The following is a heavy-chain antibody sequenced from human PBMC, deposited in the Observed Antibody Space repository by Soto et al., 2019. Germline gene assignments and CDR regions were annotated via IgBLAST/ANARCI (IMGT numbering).Heavy chain of an antibody. Sequence: GGSLRLSCAASGFTVSSEYMSWVRQAPGKGLEWVSVIYTGGSTYYADSVKGRFTFSRDNSKNTVYLQMNSLRAEDTAVYYCARAYGGNPALFDPWGQGT. J-gene: IGHJ5*02. CDR3: ARAYGGNPALFDP. CDR2: IYTGGST. D-gene: IGHD4-17*01. V-gene: IGHV3-53*01. CDR1: GFTVSSEY.